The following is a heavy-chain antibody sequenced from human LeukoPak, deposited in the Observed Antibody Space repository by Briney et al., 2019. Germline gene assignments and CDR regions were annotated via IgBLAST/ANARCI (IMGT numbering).Heavy chain of an antibody. Sequence: ASVKVSCKASGYTFTSYDINWVRQATGQELEWMGWMNPNSGNTGYAQKFQGRVTMTRNTSISTAYMELSSLRSDDTAVYYCARGPYNWNDLYFDYWGQGTLVTVSS. J-gene: IGHJ4*02. CDR2: MNPNSGNT. D-gene: IGHD1-20*01. CDR3: ARGPYNWNDLYFDY. V-gene: IGHV1-8*01. CDR1: GYTFTSYD.